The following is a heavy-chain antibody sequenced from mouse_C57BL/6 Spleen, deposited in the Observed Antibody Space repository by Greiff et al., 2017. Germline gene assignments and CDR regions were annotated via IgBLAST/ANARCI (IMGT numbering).Heavy chain of an antibody. D-gene: IGHD2-4*01. CDR2: INPNYGTT. J-gene: IGHJ3*01. V-gene: IGHV1-39*01. Sequence: VQLQQSGPELVKPGASVKISCKASGYSFTDYNMNWVKQSNGKSLEWIGVINPNYGTTSYNQKFKGKATLTVDQSSSTAYMQLNSLTSEDSAVYYGARSVGYDYDAGFAYWGQGTLVTVSA. CDR3: ARSVGYDYDAGFAY. CDR1: GYSFTDYN.